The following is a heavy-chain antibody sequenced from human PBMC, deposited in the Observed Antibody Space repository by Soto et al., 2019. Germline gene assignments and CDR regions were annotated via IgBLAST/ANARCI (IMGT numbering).Heavy chain of an antibody. CDR1: GGSFSGYY. D-gene: IGHD6-6*01. CDR3: ARSNPSRPDY. CDR2: VSHSGST. Sequence: QVQLQQWGAGLLKPSETLSLTCGVYGGSFSGYYWSWIRQPPGKGLEWIGEVSHSGSTNYNPSLKSRVTISVDTSKHHFSLKVSSVTAADTGVYYCARSNPSRPDYWGQGTLVTVSS. V-gene: IGHV4-34*02. J-gene: IGHJ4*02.